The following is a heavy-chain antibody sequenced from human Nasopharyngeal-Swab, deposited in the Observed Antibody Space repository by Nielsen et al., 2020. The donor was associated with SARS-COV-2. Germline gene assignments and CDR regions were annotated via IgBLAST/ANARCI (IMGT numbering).Heavy chain of an antibody. CDR2: INDSGST. Sequence: SETLSLTCAVYGGFFRGFYWSWIRQPPGKGLEGIGEINDSGSTNYNPSLTSRVTMSVDTSKSQFSLKLNSVTAADTAVYYCARGLRKVPIFPASQYYFDYWGQGTLVTVSS. CDR1: GGFFRGFY. D-gene: IGHD3-9*01. CDR3: ARGLRKVPIFPASQYYFDY. J-gene: IGHJ4*02. V-gene: IGHV4-34*01.